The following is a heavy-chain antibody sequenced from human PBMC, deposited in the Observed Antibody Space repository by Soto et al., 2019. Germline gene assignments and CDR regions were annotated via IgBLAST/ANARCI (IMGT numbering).Heavy chain of an antibody. CDR3: ERFGNSGYAGRYYYYYYGMDV. CDR2: IYYSGST. J-gene: IGHJ6*02. CDR1: GGSISSSSYY. V-gene: IGHV4-39*01. D-gene: IGHD5-12*01. Sequence: SETLSLTCTVSGGSISSSSYYWGWIRQPPGKGLEWIGSIYYSGSTYYNPSLKSRVTISVDTSKNQFSLKLSSVTAADTAVYYCERFGNSGYAGRYYYYYYGMDVWGQGTTVT.